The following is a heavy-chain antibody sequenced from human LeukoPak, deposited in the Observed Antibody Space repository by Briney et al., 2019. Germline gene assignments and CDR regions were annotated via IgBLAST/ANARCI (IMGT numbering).Heavy chain of an antibody. Sequence: GGSLRLSCSASGFTSSSYTMNWIRQAPGKGLEWVSSISPSSSMMHYADSVRGRFTISRDNAMNSLYLQMNSLRDEDTAVYYCASRRGFDDWGQGTLVTVSS. V-gene: IGHV3-48*02. J-gene: IGHJ4*02. CDR1: GFTSSSYT. CDR3: ASRRGFDD. D-gene: IGHD3-10*01. CDR2: ISPSSSMM.